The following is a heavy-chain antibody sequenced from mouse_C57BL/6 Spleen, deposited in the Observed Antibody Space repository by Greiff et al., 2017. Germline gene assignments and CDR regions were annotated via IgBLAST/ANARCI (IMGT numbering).Heavy chain of an antibody. D-gene: IGHD2-4*01. J-gene: IGHJ3*01. Sequence: VKLQQPGAELVKPGASVKMSCKASGYTFTSYWITWVKQRPGQGLEWIGDIYPGSGSTNYNEKFKSKATLTVDTSSSTAYMQLSSLTSEDSAVYYCARRGYDYDIGVAYWGQGTLVTVSA. CDR2: IYPGSGST. CDR3: ARRGYDYDIGVAY. V-gene: IGHV1-55*01. CDR1: GYTFTSYW.